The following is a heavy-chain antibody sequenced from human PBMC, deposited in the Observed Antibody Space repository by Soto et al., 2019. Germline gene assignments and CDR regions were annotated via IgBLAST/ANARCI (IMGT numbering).Heavy chain of an antibody. CDR2: IHYSGST. V-gene: IGHV4-61*03. Sequence: QVQLQESGPGLVKPSETLSLTCTVPGGSVNIGTYYWSWIRQPPGKGLEWIGFIHYSGSTNYNPSLHARSTWAGDHAKDHSPLQVNPGHAAVPALASWPRRGHSHKNRPWGQGTLV. CDR3: PRRGHSHKNRP. J-gene: IGHJ5*02. CDR1: GGSVNIGTYY. D-gene: IGHD3-10*01.